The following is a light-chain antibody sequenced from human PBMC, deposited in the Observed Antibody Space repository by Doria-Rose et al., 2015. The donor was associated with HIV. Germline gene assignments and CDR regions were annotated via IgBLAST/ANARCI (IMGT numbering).Light chain of an antibody. V-gene: IGKV3-20*01. J-gene: IGKJ1*01. Sequence: TQSPGTLSLSPGERATLSCRASQSVTSNYLAWYQQKPGQAPRLLIYGASSRVTGIPDRFSGSGSGTDFTLTISGLEPEDFAVYYCQQYGSTPPTFGQGTKVEIK. CDR2: GAS. CDR1: QSVTSNY. CDR3: QQYGSTPPT.